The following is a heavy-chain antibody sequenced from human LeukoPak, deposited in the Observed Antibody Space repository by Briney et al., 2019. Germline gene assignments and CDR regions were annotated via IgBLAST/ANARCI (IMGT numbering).Heavy chain of an antibody. J-gene: IGHJ6*02. CDR1: GFTFSSHE. CDR2: ISSSGSTI. CDR3: ARGGSRGMDV. V-gene: IGHV3-48*03. D-gene: IGHD1-26*01. Sequence: GGSLRLSCAASGFTFSSHEMNWVRQAPGKGLEWVSYISSSGSTIYYADSVKGRFTISRDNAKNSLYLQMNSLRAEDTAVYYCARGGSRGMDVWGQGTTVTVSS.